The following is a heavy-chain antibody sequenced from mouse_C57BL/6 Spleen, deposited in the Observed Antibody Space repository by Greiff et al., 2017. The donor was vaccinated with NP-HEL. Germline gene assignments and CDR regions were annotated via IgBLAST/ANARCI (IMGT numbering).Heavy chain of an antibody. J-gene: IGHJ2*01. Sequence: VQLQQSGAELVKPGASVKLSCKASGYTFTSYWMHWVKQRPGQGLEWIGMIHPNSGSTNYNEKFKSKATLTVDKSSSTAYMQLSSLTSEDSAVYYCAITTVEIFFDYWGQGTTLTVSS. CDR2: IHPNSGST. D-gene: IGHD1-1*01. CDR3: AITTVEIFFDY. V-gene: IGHV1-64*01. CDR1: GYTFTSYW.